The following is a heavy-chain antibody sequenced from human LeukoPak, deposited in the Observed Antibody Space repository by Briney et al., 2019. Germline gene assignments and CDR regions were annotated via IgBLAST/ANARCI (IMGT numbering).Heavy chain of an antibody. CDR2: IFYSGST. CDR3: VGNIVARFRPFDF. CDR1: GGSVSSSTHY. V-gene: IGHV4-39*01. D-gene: IGHD3-22*01. Sequence: PSETLSLIRSVSGGSVSSSTHYWGWVRQSPGRGLEWIGSIFYSGSTYYTPSLKSRVSISVATSRNQFSLRLASVTAADTAVYYCVGNIVARFRPFDFWGQGTLVTVSS. J-gene: IGHJ4*02.